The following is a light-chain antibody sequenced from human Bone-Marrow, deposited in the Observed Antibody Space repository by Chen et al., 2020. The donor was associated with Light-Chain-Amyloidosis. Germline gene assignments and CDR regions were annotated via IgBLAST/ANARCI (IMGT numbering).Light chain of an antibody. CDR3: QTWGTGIQV. CDR2: LNSYGSH. Sequence: QLVVTQSPSASASLGASVKLTCTLSSGHSTYAVAWHQQQPEKAPRYFIKLNSYGSHNKGDGIPDRFSGSSSGAERYLTISSLQSEDEADYFCQTWGTGIQVFGGGTKLTVL. J-gene: IGLJ3*02. V-gene: IGLV4-69*01. CDR1: SGHSTYA.